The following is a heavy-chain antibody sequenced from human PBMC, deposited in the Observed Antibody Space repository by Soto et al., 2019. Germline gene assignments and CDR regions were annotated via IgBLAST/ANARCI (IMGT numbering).Heavy chain of an antibody. D-gene: IGHD4-17*01. Sequence: SETLSLTCTVSGGSISSYYWSWIRQPPGKGLEWIGYIYYSGGTNYNPSLKSRVAISVATSKNQFSLKLSSVTAADTAVYYCARRYGDYFDFWGQGTLVTVSS. V-gene: IGHV4-59*08. CDR1: GGSISSYY. CDR2: IYYSGGT. CDR3: ARRYGDYFDF. J-gene: IGHJ4*02.